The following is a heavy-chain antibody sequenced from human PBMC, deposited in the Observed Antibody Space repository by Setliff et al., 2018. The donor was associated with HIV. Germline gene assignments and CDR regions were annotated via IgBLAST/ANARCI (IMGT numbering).Heavy chain of an antibody. Sequence: ASVKVSCKASGYTFTAYFMHWVRQAPGQGLEWMGRINPNSGGTNYAQKFQGGVTMTRDTSITTAYMELSRLRSDDTAVYYCASKVHCTNGVCLDAFDIWGQGTMVTVSS. CDR1: GYTFTAYF. CDR3: ASKVHCTNGVCLDAFDI. V-gene: IGHV1-2*06. CDR2: INPNSGGT. D-gene: IGHD2-8*01. J-gene: IGHJ3*02.